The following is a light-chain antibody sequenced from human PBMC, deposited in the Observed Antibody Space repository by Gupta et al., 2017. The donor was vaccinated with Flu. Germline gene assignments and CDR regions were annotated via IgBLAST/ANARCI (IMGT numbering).Light chain of an antibody. CDR2: GAF. V-gene: IGKV1-9*01. CDR3: QHRKSSPLS. CDR1: NDIASY. J-gene: IGKJ4*01. Sequence: ILLTQSPSFLSASVGDKVTILCRARNDIASYVAWYQQKPGNAPKLLIYGAFTLKSGVPSRFSGSGCGTEFTLKSSGQQPEDFATFYCQHRKSSPLSFGGGTQVEIK.